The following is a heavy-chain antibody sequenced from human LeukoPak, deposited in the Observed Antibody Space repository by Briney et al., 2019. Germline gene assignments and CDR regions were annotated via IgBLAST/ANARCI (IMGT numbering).Heavy chain of an antibody. CDR2: VSPYNDNT. J-gene: IGHJ4*02. CDR1: GYTFRNYG. V-gene: IGHV1-18*01. Sequence: APVKVSCKASGYTFRNYGIRWVRQAPGQGLEWMGWVSPYNDNTNYAQNFQGRVTITTDTSTNLAYMELRSLRYGDTDVYYCAREGHDYGDNTPDYWGRGTLVTVSS. D-gene: IGHD4-17*01. CDR3: AREGHDYGDNTPDY.